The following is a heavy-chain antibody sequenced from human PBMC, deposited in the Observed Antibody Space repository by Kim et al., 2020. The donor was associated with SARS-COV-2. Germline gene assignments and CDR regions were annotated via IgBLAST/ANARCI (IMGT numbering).Heavy chain of an antibody. CDR3: AKRGLLWFGELIQPFDY. CDR2: ISGSGGST. J-gene: IGHJ4*02. Sequence: GGSLRLSCAASGFTFSSYAMSWVRQAPGKGLEWVSAISGSGGSTYYADSVKGRFTISRDNSKNTLYLQMNSLRAEDTAVYYCAKRGLLWFGELIQPFDYWGQGTLVTVSS. CDR1: GFTFSSYA. V-gene: IGHV3-23*01. D-gene: IGHD3-10*01.